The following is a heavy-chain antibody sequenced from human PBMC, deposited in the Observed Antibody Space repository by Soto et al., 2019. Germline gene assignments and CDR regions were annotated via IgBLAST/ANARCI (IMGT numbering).Heavy chain of an antibody. V-gene: IGHV4-31*03. CDR1: GDSMGRGGHH. CDR2: VYYSGAT. CDR3: TRGKDLEPTVWGY. J-gene: IGHJ4*02. D-gene: IGHD7-27*01. Sequence: QVHLQESGPGLVRPSETLSLTCIVTGDSMGRGGHHYNWIRQLPGKGLEWIGYVYYSGATHYNPSLRARATISRDTSKNQFFLRLTSVTAADTAVYFCTRGKDLEPTVWGYWGQGTQVTVSS.